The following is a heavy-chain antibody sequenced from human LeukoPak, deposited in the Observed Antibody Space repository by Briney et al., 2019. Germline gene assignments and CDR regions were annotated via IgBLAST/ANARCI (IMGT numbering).Heavy chain of an antibody. CDR3: ARDLIDGYNDPLGY. J-gene: IGHJ3*01. Sequence: PGRSLRLFCAASGFTFSSYAMHWVRQAPGKGLEWVAVISYDGSNKYYADSVKGRFTISSDNSKNTLYLQMNSLRAEDTAVYYCARDLIDGYNDPLGYWVQGTMVTVSS. CDR2: ISYDGSNK. CDR1: GFTFSSYA. D-gene: IGHD5-24*01. V-gene: IGHV3-30-3*01.